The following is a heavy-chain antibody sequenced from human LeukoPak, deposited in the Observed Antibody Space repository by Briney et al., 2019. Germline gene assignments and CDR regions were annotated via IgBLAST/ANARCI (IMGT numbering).Heavy chain of an antibody. V-gene: IGHV3-21*01. CDR1: GFTFSSYS. Sequence: GGSLRLSCAASGFTFSSYSMNWVRQAPGKGLEWVSSISSSSSYIYYADSVKGRFTISRDNAKNSLYLQVNSLRAEDTAVYYCARDLHQLLFDYWGQGTLVTVSS. CDR3: ARDLHQLLFDY. J-gene: IGHJ4*02. CDR2: ISSSSSYI. D-gene: IGHD2-2*01.